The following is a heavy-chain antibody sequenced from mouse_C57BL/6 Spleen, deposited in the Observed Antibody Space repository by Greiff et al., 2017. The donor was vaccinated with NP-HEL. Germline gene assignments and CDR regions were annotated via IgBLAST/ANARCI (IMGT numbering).Heavy chain of an antibody. CDR1: GYTFTDYY. V-gene: IGHV1-19*01. Sequence: EVKLMESGPVLVKPGASVKMSCKASGYTFTDYYMNWVKQSHGKSLEWIGVINPYNGGTSYNQKFKGKATLTVDKSSSTAYMELNSLTSEDSAVYYCARGYDYPSYAMDYWGQGTSVTVSS. CDR2: INPYNGGT. CDR3: ARGYDYPSYAMDY. J-gene: IGHJ4*01. D-gene: IGHD2-4*01.